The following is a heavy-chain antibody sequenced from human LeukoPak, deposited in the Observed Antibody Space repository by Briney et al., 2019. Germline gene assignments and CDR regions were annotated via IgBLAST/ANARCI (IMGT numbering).Heavy chain of an antibody. CDR1: GYTFTGYY. CDR2: INPNSGGT. D-gene: IGHD3-22*01. V-gene: IGHV1-2*06. Sequence: ASVKVSCKASGYTFTGYYMHWVRQAPGQGLEWMGRINPNSGGTNYAQKFQGRVTMTRDTSISTAYMELSRLRSDDTAVYYCARDVYDSSGYYWGVGFDYWGRGTLVTVSS. CDR3: ARDVYDSSGYYWGVGFDY. J-gene: IGHJ4*02.